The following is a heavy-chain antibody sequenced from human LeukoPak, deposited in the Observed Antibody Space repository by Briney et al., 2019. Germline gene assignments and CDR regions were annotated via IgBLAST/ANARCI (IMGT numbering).Heavy chain of an antibody. CDR2: INPNSGGT. J-gene: IGHJ5*02. CDR1: GYTFTGYY. CDR3: ATHYYDSSGYYRKNWFNWFDP. Sequence: ASVKVSCKASGYTFTGYYMHWVRQAPGQGLEWMGWINPNSGGTNYAQKFQGRVTMTRDTSISTAYMELSRLRSDDTAVYYCATHYYDSSGYYRKNWFNWFDPWGQGTLVTVSS. V-gene: IGHV1-2*02. D-gene: IGHD3-22*01.